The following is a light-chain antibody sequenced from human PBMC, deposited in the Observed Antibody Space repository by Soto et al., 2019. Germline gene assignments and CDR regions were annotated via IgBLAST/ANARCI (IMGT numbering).Light chain of an antibody. CDR1: EALSNY. CDR2: STS. CDR3: QQLRRDPRT. J-gene: IGKJ4*01. V-gene: IGKV1-9*01. Sequence: LTPSRCTLSLAPGERATLSCRASEALSNYLSXYQQKPGEPPELLISSTSTLQRGGPSRLSGSGSETEFSLTIRALQPEDFANYYCQQLRRDPRTFGGGTKVDIK.